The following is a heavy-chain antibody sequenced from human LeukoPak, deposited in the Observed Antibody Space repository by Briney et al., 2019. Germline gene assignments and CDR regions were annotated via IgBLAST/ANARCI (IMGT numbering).Heavy chain of an antibody. CDR3: ARFRYCSGGSCYKGYYMDV. J-gene: IGHJ6*03. CDR1: GGSFSGYY. CDR2: INHSGST. Sequence: SETLSLTCAVYGGSFSGYYWSWIRQPPGKGLEWIGEINHSGSTNYNPSLKSRVTISVDTSKNQFSLKLSSVTAADTAVYYCARFRYCSGGSCYKGYYMDVWGKGTTVTVSS. V-gene: IGHV4-34*01. D-gene: IGHD2-15*01.